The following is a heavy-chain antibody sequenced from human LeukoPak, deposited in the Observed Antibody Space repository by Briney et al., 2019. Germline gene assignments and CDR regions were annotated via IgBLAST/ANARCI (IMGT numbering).Heavy chain of an antibody. J-gene: IGHJ4*02. CDR1: GFTFSSYG. D-gene: IGHD1-26*01. CDR2: ISYDGSNK. CDR3: AKDQGGSYLSYYFDY. Sequence: GGSLRLSCAASGFTFSSYGMHWVRQAPGKGLEWVAVISYDGSNKYYADSVKGRFTISRDNSKNTLYLQMNSLRAEDTAVYYCAKDQGGSYLSYYFDYWGQGTLVTVSS. V-gene: IGHV3-30*18.